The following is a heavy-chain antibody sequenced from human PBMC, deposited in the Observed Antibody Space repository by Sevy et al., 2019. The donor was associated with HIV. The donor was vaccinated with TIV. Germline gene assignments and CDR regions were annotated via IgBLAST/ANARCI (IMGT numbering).Heavy chain of an antibody. CDR1: GFIISNYN. CDR2: ISSSSNDI. J-gene: IGHJ4*02. Sequence: GGSLRLSCAASGFIISNYNMHWVRQAPGKGLEWVSFISSSSNDIYYADSVKGRFTISRDNAKNSLYLQMNSLRAEDTAVYYCARKMELLVPDYWGQGTLVTVSS. D-gene: IGHD2-21*02. V-gene: IGHV3-21*01. CDR3: ARKMELLVPDY.